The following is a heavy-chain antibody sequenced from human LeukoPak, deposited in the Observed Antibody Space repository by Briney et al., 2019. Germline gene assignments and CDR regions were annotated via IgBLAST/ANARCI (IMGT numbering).Heavy chain of an antibody. D-gene: IGHD4-17*01. CDR1: GFTFSSYS. CDR2: ISSSSTYI. J-gene: IGHJ4*02. Sequence: GGSLRLSCAASGFTFSSYSMNWVRQAPGKGLEWVSSISSSSTYIYYADSVKGRFTISRDTAKNSLYLQMNSLRAEDTAVYYCAKKFRGTTVISGDYFDYWGQGTLVTVSS. V-gene: IGHV3-21*01. CDR3: AKKFRGTTVISGDYFDY.